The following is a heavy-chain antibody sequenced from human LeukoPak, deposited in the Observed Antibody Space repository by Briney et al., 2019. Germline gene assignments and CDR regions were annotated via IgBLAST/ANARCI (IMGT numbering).Heavy chain of an antibody. D-gene: IGHD3-3*01. Sequence: GALVKVSCKASGYTFTGYYMHWVRQAPGQGLEWMGWINPNSGGTNYAQKFQGRVTMTRDTSISTAYMELSRLRSDDTAVYYCARNYDFWSGYYSPRSYFDYWGQGTLVTVSS. CDR1: GYTFTGYY. CDR3: ARNYDFWSGYYSPRSYFDY. CDR2: INPNSGGT. J-gene: IGHJ4*02. V-gene: IGHV1-2*02.